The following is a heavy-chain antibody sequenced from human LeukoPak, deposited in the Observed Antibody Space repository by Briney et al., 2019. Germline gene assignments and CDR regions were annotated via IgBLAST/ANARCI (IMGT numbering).Heavy chain of an antibody. CDR3: AKRGVVIRVILVGFHKEAYYFDS. CDR1: GITLSNYG. J-gene: IGHJ4*02. V-gene: IGHV3-23*01. D-gene: IGHD3-22*01. CDR2: ISDSGGRT. Sequence: GGSLRLSCAVSGITLSNYGMSWVRQTPGKGLEWVAGISDSGGRTNYADSVKGRFTISRDNPKNTLYLQMNSLRAEDTAVYFCAKRGVVIRVILVGFHKEAYYFDSWGQGALVTASS.